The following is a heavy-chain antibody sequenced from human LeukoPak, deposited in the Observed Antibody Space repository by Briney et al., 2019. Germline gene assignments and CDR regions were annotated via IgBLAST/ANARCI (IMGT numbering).Heavy chain of an antibody. Sequence: GRSLRLSCAASGFTFSSYGMHWVRQAPGKGLEWVAVIPYDGSNKYYADSVKGRFTISRDNSKNTLCLQMNSLRAEDTAVYYCARLWGYCSGGSCYSTPYWGQGTLVTVSS. CDR1: GFTFSSYG. V-gene: IGHV3-30*03. CDR2: IPYDGSNK. D-gene: IGHD2-15*01. J-gene: IGHJ4*02. CDR3: ARLWGYCSGGSCYSTPY.